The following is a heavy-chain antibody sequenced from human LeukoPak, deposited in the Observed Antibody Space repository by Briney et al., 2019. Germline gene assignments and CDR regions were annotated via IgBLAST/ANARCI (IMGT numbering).Heavy chain of an antibody. D-gene: IGHD2-15*01. CDR2: IYYSGST. CDR1: GGPISSYY. J-gene: IGHJ3*02. CDR3: ARAHCSGGSCVDAFDI. Sequence: KPSETLSLTCTVSGGPISSYYWSWIRQPPGKGLEWIGYIYYSGSTNYNPSLKSRVTISVDTSKNQFSLKLSSVTAADTAVYFCARAHCSGGSCVDAFDIWGQGTMVTVSS. V-gene: IGHV4-59*08.